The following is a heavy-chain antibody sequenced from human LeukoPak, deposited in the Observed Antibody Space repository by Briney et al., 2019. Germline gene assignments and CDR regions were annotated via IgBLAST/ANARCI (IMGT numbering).Heavy chain of an antibody. CDR1: GYTFTSYY. J-gene: IGHJ5*02. Sequence: GASVKVSCKASGYTFTSYYMHWVRQAPGQGLEWMGIINPSGGSTSYAQKFQGRVTMTRDMSTSTVYMELSSLRSEDTAVYYCARDDGRYCSSTSCPYPYNWFDPWGQGTLVTVSS. CDR2: INPSGGST. CDR3: ARDDGRYCSSTSCPYPYNWFDP. V-gene: IGHV1-46*01. D-gene: IGHD2-2*01.